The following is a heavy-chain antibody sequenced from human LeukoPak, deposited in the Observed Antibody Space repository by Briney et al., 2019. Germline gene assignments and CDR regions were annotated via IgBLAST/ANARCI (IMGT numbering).Heavy chain of an antibody. J-gene: IGHJ4*02. CDR1: GYSISSGYY. Sequence: SETLSLTCTVSGYSISSGYYWGWIQQPPGKGLEWSGSFFHSGNTYYNPSLKSRVTISVDTSKNQFSLKVTSVTAADTAVYYCVRDSGNFEVDYWGQGTLVTVSS. V-gene: IGHV4-38-2*02. CDR3: VRDSGNFEVDY. D-gene: IGHD1-26*01. CDR2: FFHSGNT.